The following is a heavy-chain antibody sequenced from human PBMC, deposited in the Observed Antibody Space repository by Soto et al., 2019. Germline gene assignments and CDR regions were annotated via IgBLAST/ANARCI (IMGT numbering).Heavy chain of an antibody. J-gene: IGHJ4*02. V-gene: IGHV3-30*18. CDR2: ISYDGSNK. D-gene: IGHD6-13*01. Sequence: QVQLVESGGGVVQPGGSLRLSCAASGFTFSRYGIHWVRQAPGKGLEWVAVISYDGSNKYYADSVKGRFTISRDNPKNPLYLQMNSLRAADTAVYCYAKDMVPAAAGIEAPGIDYWGQGTLVNVSS. CDR3: AKDMVPAAAGIEAPGIDY. CDR1: GFTFSRYG.